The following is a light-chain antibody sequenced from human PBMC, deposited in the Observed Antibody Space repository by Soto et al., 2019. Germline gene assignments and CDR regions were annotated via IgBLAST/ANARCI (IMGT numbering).Light chain of an antibody. J-gene: IGKJ1*01. CDR3: QQYHNLWT. V-gene: IGKV3-15*01. Sequence: EIVLTQSPGTMSLSPGERATLSCRASQSVSNNYLAWYQQKPGQAPRLLIYRASTRATGTPARFSGSGSGTEFTLTITSLQSEDFALYYCQQYHNLWTFGRGPRWIS. CDR1: QSVSNN. CDR2: RAS.